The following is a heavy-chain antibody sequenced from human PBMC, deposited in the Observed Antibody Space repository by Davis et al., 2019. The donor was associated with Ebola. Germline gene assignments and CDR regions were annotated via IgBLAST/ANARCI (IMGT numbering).Heavy chain of an antibody. J-gene: IGHJ4*02. CDR3: ARMGLSSGYYFFDY. D-gene: IGHD3-22*01. Sequence: ESLKISCAASGFTFSSYSMNWVRQAPGKGLEWIGNIYHSGSTYYNPSLKSRVTISVDTSKNQFSLKLSSVTAADTAVYYCARMGLSSGYYFFDYWGQGTLVTVSS. CDR2: IYHSGST. CDR1: GFTFSSYS. V-gene: IGHV4-59*01.